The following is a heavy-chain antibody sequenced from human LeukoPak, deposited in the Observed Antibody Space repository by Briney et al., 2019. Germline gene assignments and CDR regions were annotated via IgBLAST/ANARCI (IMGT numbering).Heavy chain of an antibody. CDR2: ISYDGSNK. CDR3: ARVPVVSGAFDI. CDR1: GSTFSSYA. V-gene: IGHV3-30-3*01. Sequence: GGSLRLSCAASGSTFSSYAMHWVRQAPGKGLEWVAVISYDGSNKYYADSVKGRFTISRDNSKNTLYLQMNSLRAEDTAVYYCARVPVVSGAFDIWGQGTMVTVSS. D-gene: IGHD3-22*01. J-gene: IGHJ3*02.